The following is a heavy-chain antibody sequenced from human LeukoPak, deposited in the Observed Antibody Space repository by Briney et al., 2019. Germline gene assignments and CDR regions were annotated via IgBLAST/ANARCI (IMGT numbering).Heavy chain of an antibody. Sequence: PGRSLRLSCAPSGFTFSNYGIHWVRQAPGKGLEWVAVIWYDGSQKYYADSAKGRFTISRDNSKNTLYLQMNSLRAEDTAVYYCARYGSGKNFDYWGQGTLVTVSS. V-gene: IGHV3-33*01. CDR2: IWYDGSQK. CDR3: ARYGSGKNFDY. CDR1: GFTFSNYG. D-gene: IGHD3-10*01. J-gene: IGHJ4*02.